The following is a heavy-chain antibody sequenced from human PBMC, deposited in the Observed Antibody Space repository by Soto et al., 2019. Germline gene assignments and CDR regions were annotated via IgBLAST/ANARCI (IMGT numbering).Heavy chain of an antibody. D-gene: IGHD3-9*01. CDR2: IIPIFGTA. V-gene: IGHV1-69*13. CDR1: GGTFSSYA. Sequence: SVKVSCKASGGTFSSYAISWVRQAPGQGLEWMGGIIPIFGTANYAQKFQGRITITADESTSTAYMELSSLRSEDTAVYYCARVDGYYDILTGPPVSYYYGMDVWGQGTTVTVSS. J-gene: IGHJ6*02. CDR3: ARVDGYYDILTGPPVSYYYGMDV.